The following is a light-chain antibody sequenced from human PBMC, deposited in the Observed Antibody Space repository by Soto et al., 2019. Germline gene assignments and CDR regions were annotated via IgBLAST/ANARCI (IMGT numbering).Light chain of an antibody. J-gene: IGLJ1*01. CDR3: SSYTSSSTRV. CDR2: DVD. CDR1: SSDVGGYNY. Sequence: QSALTQPASVSGSPGQSITISCTGTSSDVGGYNYVSWYQQYPSKAPKVVIYDVDNRPSGVSHRFSGSKSGNTASLTISGLQAEDEADYYCSSYTSSSTRVFGTGTKLTVL. V-gene: IGLV2-14*03.